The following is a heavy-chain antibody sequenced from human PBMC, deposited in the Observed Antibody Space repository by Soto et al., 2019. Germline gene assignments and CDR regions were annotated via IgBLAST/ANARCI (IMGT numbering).Heavy chain of an antibody. CDR3: ARDRPVPRGGGMDV. J-gene: IGHJ6*02. Sequence: PGGSLRLSCAASGFTFSSYEMNWVRQAPGKGLEWVSYISSSGSTIYYADSVKGRFTISRDNAENSLYLQMNSLRAEDTAVYYCARDRPVPRGGGMDVWGQGTTVTVSS. D-gene: IGHD2-2*01. CDR2: ISSSGSTI. CDR1: GFTFSSYE. V-gene: IGHV3-48*03.